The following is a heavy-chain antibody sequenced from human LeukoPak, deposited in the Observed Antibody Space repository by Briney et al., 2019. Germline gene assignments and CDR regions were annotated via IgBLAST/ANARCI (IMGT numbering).Heavy chain of an antibody. CDR1: GFIFSDYS. CDR3: VRDHNWAFDS. J-gene: IGHJ4*02. Sequence: GGSLRLSCAASGFIFSDYSMNWVRQAPGRGLEWISYIGLASGFTSYADSVKGRFTTSSDTARNSLFLQMNSLRAEDTAVCYCVRDHNWAFDSWGQGTLVIVSS. D-gene: IGHD1-20*01. CDR2: IGLASGFT. V-gene: IGHV3-21*05.